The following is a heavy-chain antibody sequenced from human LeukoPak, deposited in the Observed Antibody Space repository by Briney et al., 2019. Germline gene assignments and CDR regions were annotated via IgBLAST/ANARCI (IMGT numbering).Heavy chain of an antibody. D-gene: IGHD4/OR15-4a*01. V-gene: IGHV3-30*18. CDR1: GFTFSSYG. CDR2: IPYDGSNK. J-gene: IGHJ5*02. Sequence: GGSLRRSCAASGFTFSSYGMHWVRQAPGQGLEWVAVIPYDGSNKYYADSGKGRFTISRDNSKSTLYLQMNSLRAEDTAVYYCAKDLGRDDYHWGFAPWGQGTLVTVP. CDR3: AKDLGRDDYHWGFAP.